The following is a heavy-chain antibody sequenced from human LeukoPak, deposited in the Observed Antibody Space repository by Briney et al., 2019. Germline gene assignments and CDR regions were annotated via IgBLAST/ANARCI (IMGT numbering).Heavy chain of an antibody. Sequence: PSETLSLTCTVSGGSISSYYWSWIRQPAGKGLEWIGRIYTSGSTNYNPSLKSRVTMSVDTSKNQFSLKLSSVTAADTAVYYCARDRHDPLQSMNYYYYMDVWGKGTTVTVSS. CDR1: GGSISSYY. J-gene: IGHJ6*03. CDR3: ARDRHDPLQSMNYYYYMDV. V-gene: IGHV4-4*07. CDR2: IYTSGST. D-gene: IGHD4-11*01.